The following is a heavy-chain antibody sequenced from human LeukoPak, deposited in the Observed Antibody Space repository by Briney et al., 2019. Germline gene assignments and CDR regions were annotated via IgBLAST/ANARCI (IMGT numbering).Heavy chain of an antibody. J-gene: IGHJ6*02. D-gene: IGHD6-19*01. Sequence: SETLSLTCTVSGGSVSSSSYYWGWIRQPPGKGLEWIGSIYYSGSTYYNPSLKSRVTISVDTSKNQFSLKLSSVTAAGTAVYYCARHEGSSGWYAYYYGMDVWGQGTTVTVSS. V-gene: IGHV4-39*01. CDR1: GGSVSSSSYY. CDR3: ARHEGSSGWYAYYYGMDV. CDR2: IYYSGST.